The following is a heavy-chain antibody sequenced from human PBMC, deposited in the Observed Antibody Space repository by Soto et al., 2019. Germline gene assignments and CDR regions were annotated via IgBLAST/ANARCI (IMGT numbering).Heavy chain of an antibody. V-gene: IGHV4-31*03. D-gene: IGHD2-15*01. J-gene: IGHJ6*02. CDR1: GGSISSGGYY. CDR2: SYASGST. CDR3: ARGDCSGGSCYSLSHYYYGMDV. Sequence: QVQLQESGPGLVKPSQTLSLTCTVSGGSISSGGYYWSWIRQPPGKGLAWIGSSYASGSTYYNPSLKSRVTISVDTSKDQFSLQLSSVTAADTAVSYCARGDCSGGSCYSLSHYYYGMDVWGHGTTVTFAS.